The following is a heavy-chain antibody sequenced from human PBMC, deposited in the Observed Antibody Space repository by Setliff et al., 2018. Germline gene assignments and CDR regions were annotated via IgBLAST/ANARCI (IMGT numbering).Heavy chain of an antibody. CDR3: ARDSSGSVMSYYFDY. V-gene: IGHV3-74*01. CDR1: GFTFSRYW. Sequence: SCVASGFTFSRYWMHWVRQVPGKGLVWVSRINEDGGVTNYADSVKGRFTISRDNAKNSLYLQMNSLRAEDTAVYYCARDSSGSVMSYYFDYWGQGTLVTVSS. CDR2: INEDGGVT. J-gene: IGHJ4*02. D-gene: IGHD3-22*01.